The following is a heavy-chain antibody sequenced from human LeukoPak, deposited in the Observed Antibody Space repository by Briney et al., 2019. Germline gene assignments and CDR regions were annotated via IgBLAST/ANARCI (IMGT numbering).Heavy chain of an antibody. CDR2: INPNSGGT. Sequence: ASVKVSCKASGYIFTGYYMHWVRQAPGQGLEWMGWINPNSGGTNYAQKFQGRVTMTRDTSISIAYMELSRLRSDDTAVYYCARDYYDSSGYPDHWGQGTLVTVSS. CDR3: ARDYYDSSGYPDH. V-gene: IGHV1-2*02. J-gene: IGHJ5*02. CDR1: GYIFTGYY. D-gene: IGHD3-22*01.